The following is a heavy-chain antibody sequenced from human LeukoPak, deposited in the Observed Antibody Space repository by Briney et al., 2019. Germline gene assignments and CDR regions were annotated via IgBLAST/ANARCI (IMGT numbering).Heavy chain of an antibody. CDR1: GGSISSSNW. D-gene: IGHD2-2*01. CDR3: ARDLGYCSSTSCREDGDY. V-gene: IGHV4-4*02. CDR2: TYHSGST. J-gene: IGHJ4*02. Sequence: SETLSLTCAVSGGSISSSNWWSWVRQPPGKGLEWIGETYHSGSTNYNPSLKSRVTISVDKSKNQFSPKLSSVTAADTAVYYCARDLGYCSSTSCREDGDYWGQGTLVTVSS.